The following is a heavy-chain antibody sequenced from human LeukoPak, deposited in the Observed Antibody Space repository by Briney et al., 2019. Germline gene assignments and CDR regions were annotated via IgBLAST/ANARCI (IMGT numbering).Heavy chain of an antibody. CDR1: GFTFSSYW. Sequence: GGSLRLSCAASGFTFSSYWMSWVRQAPGKGLEWVANIKQDGSEKYYVDSVKGRFTISRDNARNSLYLQMNSLRAEDTAVYYCVREPRGGLKVVALLDYWGQGTLVTVSS. D-gene: IGHD3-22*01. J-gene: IGHJ4*02. V-gene: IGHV3-7*01. CDR3: VREPRGGLKVVALLDY. CDR2: IKQDGSEK.